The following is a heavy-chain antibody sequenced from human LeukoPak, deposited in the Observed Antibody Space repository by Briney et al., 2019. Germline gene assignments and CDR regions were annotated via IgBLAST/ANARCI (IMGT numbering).Heavy chain of an antibody. CDR1: GGSISSYH. J-gene: IGHJ4*02. CDR3: ARYCTVGSCLDY. V-gene: IGHV4-59*08. D-gene: IGHD2-15*01. Sequence: PSETLSLTCTGSGGSISSYHWSWIRQPPGKGLEWIGYISNSGGTNYNPSLKSRVTISEDKSKNHFSLKLSSVTAADTAVYYCARYCTVGSCLDYWGQGTLVTVSS. CDR2: ISNSGGT.